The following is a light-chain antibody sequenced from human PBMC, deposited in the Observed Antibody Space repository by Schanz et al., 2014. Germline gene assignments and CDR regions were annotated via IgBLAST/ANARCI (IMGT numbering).Light chain of an antibody. J-gene: IGKJ1*01. CDR3: QQYATSLTWT. Sequence: ETVMTQSPATLSVSPGERATLSCRASQTVSSSYLAWYQQRPGQAPNVLIYGASSRATGIPDRFSGSGSGTDFTLTITRLDPEDFAVYYCQQYATSLTWTFGQGTKVEIK. CDR2: GAS. V-gene: IGKV3-20*01. CDR1: QTVSSSY.